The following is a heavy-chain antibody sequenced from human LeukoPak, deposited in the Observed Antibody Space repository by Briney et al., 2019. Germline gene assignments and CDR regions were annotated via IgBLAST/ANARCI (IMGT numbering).Heavy chain of an antibody. CDR2: IIPIFGTA. CDR3: AIHIGAGAFDI. Sequence: SVKVSCKASGGTFSSYAISWVRQAPGHGLEWMGRIIPIFGTANYAQKFQGRGTITTDEFTSTAYMELSTLRSADTSVDSCAIHIGAGAFDIWGQGTMVTVSS. J-gene: IGHJ3*02. CDR1: GGTFSSYA. V-gene: IGHV1-69*05. D-gene: IGHD6-13*01.